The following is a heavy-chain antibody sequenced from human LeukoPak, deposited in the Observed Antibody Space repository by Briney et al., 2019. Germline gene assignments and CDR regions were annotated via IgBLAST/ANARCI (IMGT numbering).Heavy chain of an antibody. CDR3: SRAKRIDVQNTPYYFDF. CDR2: IYWDDDK. J-gene: IGHJ4*01. Sequence: SGPTLVKPTQTLTLTCSFSGFSVNTDGMSVGWVRQPSGKALEWLAIIYWDDDKSYSSSLKERLTIRKDASKTQVVLTMTNMDPVDSATYFCSRAKRIDVQNTPYYFDFWGQESWSPSPQ. D-gene: IGHD3-10*02. CDR1: GFSVNTDGMS. V-gene: IGHV2-5*02.